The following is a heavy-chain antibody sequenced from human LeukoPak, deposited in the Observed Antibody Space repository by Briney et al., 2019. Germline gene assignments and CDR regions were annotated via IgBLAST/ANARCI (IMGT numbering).Heavy chain of an antibody. CDR1: GGSISSYY. D-gene: IGHD6-13*01. Sequence: KASETLSLTCTVSGGSISSYYWSWIRQPAGKGLEWFGRIYSTGSTNYNPSLKSRVTMSVDTSKNQFSLRLRSVTAADTAVYYCARQIASAGTAGFDFWGQGALVTVSS. J-gene: IGHJ4*02. CDR3: ARQIASAGTAGFDF. V-gene: IGHV4-4*07. CDR2: IYSTGST.